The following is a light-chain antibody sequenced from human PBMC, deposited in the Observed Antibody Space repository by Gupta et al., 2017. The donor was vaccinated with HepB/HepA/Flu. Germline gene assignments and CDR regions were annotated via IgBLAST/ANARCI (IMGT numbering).Light chain of an antibody. CDR1: SPNIGNNA. J-gene: IGLJ2*01. Sequence: QSVLTQPPSVSEAPRQRVTISCSGSSPNIGNNAVNWYQQLPGKAPKLLIYYDDLLPSGVSDRFSGSKSGTSASLAISGLQSEDEADYYCAAWDDSLNGYVVFGGGTKLTVL. CDR3: AAWDDSLNGYVV. CDR2: YDD. V-gene: IGLV1-36*01.